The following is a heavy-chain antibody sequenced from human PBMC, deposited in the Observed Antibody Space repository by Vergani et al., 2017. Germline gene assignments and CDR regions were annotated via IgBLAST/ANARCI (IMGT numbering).Heavy chain of an antibody. CDR2: ISSSSCTI. J-gene: IGHJ5*02. CDR1: GFTFSSYS. Sequence: EVQLVESGGGLVQPGGSLRLSCAASGFTFSSYSMNWVRQAPGKGLEWVSYISSSSCTIYYADSVKGRFTISRDNAKNSLYLQMNSLRAEDTAVYYCARCGSWYYPDNLNWFDPWGQGTLVTVSS. CDR3: ARCGSWYYPDNLNWFDP. D-gene: IGHD6-13*01. V-gene: IGHV3-48*01.